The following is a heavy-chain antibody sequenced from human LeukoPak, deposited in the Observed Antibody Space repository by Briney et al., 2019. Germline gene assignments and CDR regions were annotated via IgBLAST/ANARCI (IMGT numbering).Heavy chain of an antibody. V-gene: IGHV3-33*01. Sequence: GKSLRLSCAASGFNFTNYGMHWVRQAPGKGLEWVAFIWYDGTTKSYTDSVKGRFAISRDNSKNTLYLQMNSLRADDTAVYYCASLTSFDYWGQGTLVTVSS. J-gene: IGHJ4*02. D-gene: IGHD3-10*01. CDR1: GFNFTNYG. CDR3: ASLTSFDY. CDR2: IWYDGTTK.